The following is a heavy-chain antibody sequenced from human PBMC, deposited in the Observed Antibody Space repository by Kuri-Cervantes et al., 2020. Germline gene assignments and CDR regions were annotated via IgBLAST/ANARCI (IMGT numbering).Heavy chain of an antibody. J-gene: IGHJ4*02. CDR3: ARRPVVRGPLGY. D-gene: IGHD3-10*01. CDR2: INPNSGGT. V-gene: IGHV1-2*02. CDR1: GYTFTGYY. Sequence: ASVKVSCKASGYTFTGYYMHWVRQAPGQGLEWMGWINPNSGGTNYAQKFQGRVTMTRDTSISTAYMELSRLRSDDTAVYYCARRPVVRGPLGYWGQGTLVTVSS.